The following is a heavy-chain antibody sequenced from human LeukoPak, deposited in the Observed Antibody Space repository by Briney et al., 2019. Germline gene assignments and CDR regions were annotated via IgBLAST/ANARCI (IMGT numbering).Heavy chain of an antibody. CDR3: ARLRLRWSFDY. Sequence: PGGSLRLSCAASGLTVSSNYMSWVRQAPGKGLEWVSVIYSGGSTYYADSVKGRFTISRDNSKNTLYLQMNSLRAEDTAVYYCARLRLRWSFDYWGQGTLVTVSS. D-gene: IGHD4-23*01. CDR2: IYSGGST. CDR1: GLTVSSNY. V-gene: IGHV3-53*01. J-gene: IGHJ4*02.